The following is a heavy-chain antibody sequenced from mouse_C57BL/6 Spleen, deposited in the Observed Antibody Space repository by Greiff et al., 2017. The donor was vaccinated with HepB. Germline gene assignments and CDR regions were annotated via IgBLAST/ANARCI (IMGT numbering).Heavy chain of an antibody. D-gene: IGHD1-1*01. Sequence: VKLMESGPELVKPGASVKISCKASGYAFSSSWMNWVKQRPGKGLEWIGRIYPGDGDTNYNGKFKGKATLTADKSSSTAYMQLSSLTSEDSAVYFCAREGGFITTVVSPYYFDYWGQGTTLTVSS. CDR1: GYAFSSSW. CDR3: AREGGFITTVVSPYYFDY. V-gene: IGHV1-82*01. J-gene: IGHJ2*01. CDR2: IYPGDGDT.